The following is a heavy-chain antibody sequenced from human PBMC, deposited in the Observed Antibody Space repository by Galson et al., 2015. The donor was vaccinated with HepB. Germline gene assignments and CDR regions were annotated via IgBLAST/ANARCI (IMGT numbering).Heavy chain of an antibody. CDR1: GFTFSNYG. CDR3: AREGGPPSYAGVGLDV. Sequence: SLRLSCAASGFTFSNYGMSWVRQAPGKGLVCVAAISRAGDTSDYAESVKGRFTVSRDNSKNSLDLQMNSLRTEDTAVYYCAREGGPPSYAGVGLDVWGQGTTVTVSS. CDR2: ISRAGDTS. D-gene: IGHD2-8*01. J-gene: IGHJ6*02. V-gene: IGHV3-23*01.